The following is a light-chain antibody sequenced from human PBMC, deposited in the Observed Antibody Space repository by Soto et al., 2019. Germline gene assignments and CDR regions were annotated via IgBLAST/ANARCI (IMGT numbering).Light chain of an antibody. V-gene: IGKV3-20*01. J-gene: IGKJ5*01. CDR1: QSFSSIY. Sequence: EIVLTQSPGTLSLSPGERATLSCRASQSFSSIYLAWYQHKPGQPPRLLIYGASSRATGIPDRFSGSGSGTDFTLTISRLEPEDFAVFYCQHYDSLPITFGQGTRLEIK. CDR2: GAS. CDR3: QHYDSLPIT.